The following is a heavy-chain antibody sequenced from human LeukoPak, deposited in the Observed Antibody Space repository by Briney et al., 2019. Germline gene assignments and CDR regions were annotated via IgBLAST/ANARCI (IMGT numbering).Heavy chain of an antibody. CDR1: GFTFSSYS. CDR3: ARRDWNYGVYYYYMDV. D-gene: IGHD1-7*01. J-gene: IGHJ6*03. Sequence: GGSLRLSCAASGFTFSSYSMNWVRQAPGKGLEWVSYISSSSSTIYYADSVKGRFTISRDNAKNSLYLQMNSLRAEDTAVYYCARRDWNYGVYYYYMDVWGKGTTVTVSS. V-gene: IGHV3-48*01. CDR2: ISSSSSTI.